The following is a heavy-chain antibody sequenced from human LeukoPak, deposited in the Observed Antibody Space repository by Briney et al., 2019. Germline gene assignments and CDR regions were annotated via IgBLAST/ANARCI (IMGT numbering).Heavy chain of an antibody. J-gene: IGHJ4*02. Sequence: GGSLRLSCAASGFTVSSNYMSWVRQAPGKGLEWGSVIYSGGSTYYADSVKGRFTISRDNSKNTLYLQMNSLRAEDTAVYYCARDGYCGGDCYSSYWGQGTLVTVSS. CDR3: ARDGYCGGDCYSSY. CDR1: GFTVSSNY. V-gene: IGHV3-66*02. CDR2: IYSGGST. D-gene: IGHD2-21*02.